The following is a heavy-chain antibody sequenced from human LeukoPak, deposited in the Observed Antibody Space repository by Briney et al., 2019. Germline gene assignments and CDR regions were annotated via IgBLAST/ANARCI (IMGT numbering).Heavy chain of an antibody. CDR1: GITLSNYG. Sequence: GGSLRLSCAVSGITLSNYGMSWVRQAPGRGLEWVAGISDTGGRTNYADSVKGRFTISRDNPKNILYLQMNSLRAADTAVYFCAKRGVVIRVILVGFHKEAYYFDSWGQGALVTVSS. V-gene: IGHV3-23*01. D-gene: IGHD3-10*01. CDR3: AKRGVVIRVILVGFHKEAYYFDS. CDR2: ISDTGGRT. J-gene: IGHJ4*02.